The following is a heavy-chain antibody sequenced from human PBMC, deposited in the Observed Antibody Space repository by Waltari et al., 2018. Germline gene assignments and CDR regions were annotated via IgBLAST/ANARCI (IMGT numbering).Heavy chain of an antibody. CDR1: GDSISRSSYY. Sequence: QVQLQESGPGLVKPSETLSLTCTVSGDSISRSSYYWGWSRQTPGKGLGWFGSIFYSGGTYYNPSLRSRVTISRDTSKNQFSLKVTSVTAADTAVYYCARKYHSSGYYFLGWFDPWGQGTLVTVSS. V-gene: IGHV4-39*01. D-gene: IGHD3-22*01. CDR3: ARKYHSSGYYFLGWFDP. J-gene: IGHJ5*02. CDR2: IFYSGGT.